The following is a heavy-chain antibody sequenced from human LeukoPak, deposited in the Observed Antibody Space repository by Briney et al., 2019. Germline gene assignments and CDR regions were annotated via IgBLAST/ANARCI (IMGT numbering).Heavy chain of an antibody. CDR3: ARDVNYYDSSGCFDY. CDR1: GFIFSSYA. V-gene: IGHV3-30*04. J-gene: IGHJ4*02. CDR2: ISYDGSNK. Sequence: GGSLRLSCAASGFIFSSYAMHWVRQAPGKGLEWVAVISYDGSNKYYADSVKGRFTISRDNSKNTLYLQMNSLRAEDTAVYYCARDVNYYDSSGCFDYWGQGTLVTVSS. D-gene: IGHD3-22*01.